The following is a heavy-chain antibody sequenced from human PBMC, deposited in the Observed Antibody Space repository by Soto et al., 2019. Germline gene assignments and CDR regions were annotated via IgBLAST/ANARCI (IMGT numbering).Heavy chain of an antibody. D-gene: IGHD2-2*03. J-gene: IGHJ4*02. CDR1: GLSLCKCW. Sequence: WWVRRHSRGAAGLSLCKCWMRQVPQAPGKGLEWVGRIKSKNDGGTTDYAAPVKGRFTISRDDSKNTLYLQMNSLKTEDTAVYYGTTDTRGYLFYWGQGTLVTVSS. CDR3: TTDTRGYLFY. V-gene: IGHV3-15*01. CDR2: IKSKNDGGTT.